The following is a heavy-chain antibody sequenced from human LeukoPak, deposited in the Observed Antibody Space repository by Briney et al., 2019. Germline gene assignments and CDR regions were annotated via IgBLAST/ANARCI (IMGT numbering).Heavy chain of an antibody. D-gene: IGHD1-7*01. J-gene: IGHJ4*02. CDR3: ARERGDNWNYGGVFDY. CDR1: GFTFSSYA. Sequence: GGSLRLSCAASGFTFSSYAMHWVRQAPGKGLEYVSAISSNGGSTYYANSVKGRFTISRDNSKNTLYPQMGSLRAEDMAVYYCARERGDNWNYGGVFDYWGQGTLVTVSS. CDR2: ISSNGGST. V-gene: IGHV3-64*01.